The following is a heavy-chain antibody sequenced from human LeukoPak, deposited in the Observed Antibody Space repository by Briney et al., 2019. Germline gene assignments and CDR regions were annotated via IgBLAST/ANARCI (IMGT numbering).Heavy chain of an antibody. Sequence: GGSLRLSCAASGFTFSDYYMNWIRQAPGKGLEWVSYISSSGSTIYYADSVKGRFTISRDNAKNSLYLQMNSLRAEDTAVYYCAREQSTYSNYGIDYWGQGTLVTVSS. CDR3: AREQSTYSNYGIDY. J-gene: IGHJ4*02. CDR2: ISSSGSTI. V-gene: IGHV3-11*01. D-gene: IGHD4-11*01. CDR1: GFTFSDYY.